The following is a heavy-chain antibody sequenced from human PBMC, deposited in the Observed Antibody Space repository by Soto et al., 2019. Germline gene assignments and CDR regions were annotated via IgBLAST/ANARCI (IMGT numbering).Heavy chain of an antibody. D-gene: IGHD3-3*01. CDR2: ISSSSYI. CDR1: GFTFCSYG. Sequence: GGSLRLSCAASGFTFCSYGMNWVRQAPGKGLEWVSSISSSSYIYYADSVKGRFTISRDNAKNSLYLQMNSLRAEDTAVYYCARVPIFVNYMDVWGKGTTLTVSS. CDR3: ARVPIFVNYMDV. J-gene: IGHJ6*03. V-gene: IGHV3-21*01.